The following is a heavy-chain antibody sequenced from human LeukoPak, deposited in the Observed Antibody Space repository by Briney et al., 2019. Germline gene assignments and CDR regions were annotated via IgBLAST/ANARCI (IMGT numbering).Heavy chain of an antibody. CDR2: ISGDGGST. J-gene: IGHJ4*02. Sequence: GGSLRLSCAASGFTLDDYAMHWVRQAPGKGLEWVSLISGDGGSTYYADSVKGRFTISRDNSKNSLYLQMNSLRTEDTALYYCAKAYSSGWYAESYYFDYWGQGTLVTVSS. CDR3: AKAYSSGWYAESYYFDY. CDR1: GFTLDDYA. D-gene: IGHD6-19*01. V-gene: IGHV3-43*02.